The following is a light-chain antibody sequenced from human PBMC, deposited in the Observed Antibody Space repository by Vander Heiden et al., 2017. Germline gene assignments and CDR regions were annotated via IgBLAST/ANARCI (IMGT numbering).Light chain of an antibody. CDR3: QTGGTGRKWI. Sequence: QVVLTQPPSASASLGTSVKLTCPLSSGHCDYPIAWHQQQPEKGPRYLMKVNNDGRHTKGDGIPGRFAGSSAGTERYLTISSLQDEDEADYYCQTGGTGRKWIFGGGTKLTVL. CDR1: SGHCDYP. V-gene: IGLV4-69*01. CDR2: VNNDGRH. J-gene: IGLJ2*01.